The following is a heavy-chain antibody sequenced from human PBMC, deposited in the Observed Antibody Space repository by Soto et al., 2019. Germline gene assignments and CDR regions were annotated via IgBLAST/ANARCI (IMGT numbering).Heavy chain of an antibody. V-gene: IGHV1-69*06. J-gene: IGHJ4*02. CDR1: GGTFNTYT. D-gene: IGHD1-26*01. CDR2: VIPMYDSV. CDR3: ASWRSYSGSYCFDY. Sequence: QVQLVQSGAEVKNPGSSVKVSCEASGGTFNTYTINWVRQAPGRDLEWMGQVIPMYDSVNYAESFQGRVTITADKSTNIAYMELSSLRSEDTALYFWASWRSYSGSYCFDYWGQGTLVIVSS.